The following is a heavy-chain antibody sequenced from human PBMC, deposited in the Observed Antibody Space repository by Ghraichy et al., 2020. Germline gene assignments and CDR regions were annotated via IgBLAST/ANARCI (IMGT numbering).Heavy chain of an antibody. D-gene: IGHD5-24*01. J-gene: IGHJ6*02. Sequence: ASVKVSCKASGYTFTGYYMHWVRQAPGQGLEWMGWINPKSGDTNYARKFQGRVTMTRDTSISTAYMELSRLRSDDTAVYYCARVDIATYYYGMDVWGQGTTVTVSS. CDR2: INPKSGDT. CDR1: GYTFTGYY. V-gene: IGHV1-2*02. CDR3: ARVDIATYYYGMDV.